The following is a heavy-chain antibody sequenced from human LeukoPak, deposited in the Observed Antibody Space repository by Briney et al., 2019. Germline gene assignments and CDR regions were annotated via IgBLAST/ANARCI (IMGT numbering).Heavy chain of an antibody. D-gene: IGHD1-26*01. CDR2: INWNGGST. V-gene: IGHV3-20*04. J-gene: IGHJ6*02. Sequence: GGSLRLSCAASGFTFDDYGMSWVRQAPGKGLEWVSGINWNGGSTGYADSVKGRFTISRDNSKNTLFLEMNNLRAEDTAVYYCAKELLATTYYFYGLDVWGQGTTVTVS. CDR3: AKELLATTYYFYGLDV. CDR1: GFTFDDYG.